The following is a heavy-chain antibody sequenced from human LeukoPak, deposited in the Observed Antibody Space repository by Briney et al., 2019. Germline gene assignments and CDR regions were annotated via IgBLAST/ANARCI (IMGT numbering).Heavy chain of an antibody. V-gene: IGHV3-30*02. D-gene: IGHD5-18*01. CDR2: IRYDGSNK. CDR1: GFTFSSYG. CDR3: AFPLGYPDAFDI. Sequence: GGSLRLSCAASGFTFSSYGMHWVRQAPGKGLEWVAFIRYDGSNKYYADSVKGRFTISRDNSKNTLYLQMNSLRAEDTAVYYCAFPLGYPDAFDIWGQGTMVTVSS. J-gene: IGHJ3*02.